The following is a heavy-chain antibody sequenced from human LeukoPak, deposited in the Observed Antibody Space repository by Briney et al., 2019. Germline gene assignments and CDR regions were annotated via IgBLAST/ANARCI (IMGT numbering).Heavy chain of an antibody. D-gene: IGHD3-3*01. CDR2: IRYDGSNK. V-gene: IGHV3-30*02. CDR3: AKENVLRFLEWLLYFDY. J-gene: IGHJ4*02. CDR1: GFTFSSYG. Sequence: GGSLRLSCAASGFTFSSYGRHWVRQAPGKGLEWVAFIRYDGSNKYYADSVKGRFTISRDNSKNTLYLQMNSLRAEDTAVYYCAKENVLRFLEWLLYFDYWGQGTLVTVSS.